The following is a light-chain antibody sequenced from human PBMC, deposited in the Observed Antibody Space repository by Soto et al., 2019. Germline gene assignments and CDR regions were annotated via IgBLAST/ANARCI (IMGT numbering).Light chain of an antibody. J-gene: IGKJ4*01. CDR3: QQRSNWPLLT. CDR1: QSVSNY. Sequence: EIVLTQSPATLSLSPGERATLSCRASQSVSNYLAWYQQKPGQAPRLLIYDASNRATGIPARFSGSGSGTDFTLTISSLEPEDFPVYYCQQRSNWPLLTFGGGPKVQIK. V-gene: IGKV3-11*01. CDR2: DAS.